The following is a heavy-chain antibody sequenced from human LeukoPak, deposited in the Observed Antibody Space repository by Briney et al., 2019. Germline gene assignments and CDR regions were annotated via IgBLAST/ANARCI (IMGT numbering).Heavy chain of an antibody. V-gene: IGHV3-9*01. J-gene: IGHJ4*02. CDR1: GFTFDDYA. D-gene: IGHD1-26*01. CDR2: ISWNSGNI. Sequence: GRSLRLSCAASGFTFDDYAMHWGRQAPGEGLEWVSGISWNSGNIGYADSVKGRFTISIDNSKNSLYLQMNSLRSEDTALYYCAKAEGGWESLPSDYWGQGTLVTVSS. CDR3: AKAEGGWESLPSDY.